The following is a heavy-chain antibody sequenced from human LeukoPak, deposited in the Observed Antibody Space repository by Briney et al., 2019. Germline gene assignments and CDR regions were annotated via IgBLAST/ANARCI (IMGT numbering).Heavy chain of an antibody. D-gene: IGHD3-3*01. Sequence: GGSLRLSCAASGFTLGRYWMHWFRQAPGTGLVWIARSNSDGKITDYADSVRGRFTTSRDNTKNTVYLQMSSLRAEDTGVYYCARDHHDFWSGYPNYWGQGTLVIVSS. CDR1: GFTLGRYW. J-gene: IGHJ4*02. CDR3: ARDHHDFWSGYPNY. CDR2: SNSDGKIT. V-gene: IGHV3-74*01.